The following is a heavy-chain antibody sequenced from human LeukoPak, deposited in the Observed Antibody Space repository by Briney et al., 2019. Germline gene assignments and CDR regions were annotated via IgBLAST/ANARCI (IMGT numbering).Heavy chain of an antibody. J-gene: IGHJ4*02. CDR3: ARAGHINYYDSSGIFDY. V-gene: IGHV1-69*05. Sequence: ASVKVSCKASGGTFSSYAISWVRQAPGQGLEWMGRIIPIFGTANYAQKFQGRVTITTDESTSTAYMELSSLRSEDTAVYYCARAGHINYYDSSGIFDYWGQGTLVTVSS. D-gene: IGHD3-22*01. CDR1: GGTFSSYA. CDR2: IIPIFGTA.